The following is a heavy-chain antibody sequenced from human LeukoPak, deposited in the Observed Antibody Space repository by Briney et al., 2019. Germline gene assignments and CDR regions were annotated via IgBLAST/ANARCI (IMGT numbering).Heavy chain of an antibody. CDR3: ACHYYDSSGYYPYYFDY. Sequence: SETLSLTCAVSGGSISSGGYSWSWIRQPPGKGLEWIGEINHSGSTNYNPSLKSRVTISVDTSKNQFSLKLSSVTAADTAVYYCACHYYDSSGYYPYYFDYWGQGTLVTVSS. CDR2: INHSGST. V-gene: IGHV4-30-2*01. D-gene: IGHD3-22*01. CDR1: GGSISSGGYS. J-gene: IGHJ4*02.